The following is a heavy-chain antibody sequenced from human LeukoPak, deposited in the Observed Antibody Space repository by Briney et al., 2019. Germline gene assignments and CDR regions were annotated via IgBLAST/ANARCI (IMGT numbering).Heavy chain of an antibody. D-gene: IGHD3-9*01. J-gene: IGHJ4*02. V-gene: IGHV1-8*01. CDR2: MDPKNGNT. CDR3: ARVPGTTDILTGYYG. Sequence: ASVKVSCKASGYGFSTFDVNWVRQATGQGLEWMGWMDPKNGNTGYAQKFQGRVTMTSDTSISTAYMELSSLRSEDTAVYYCARVPGTTDILTGYYGWGQGTLVTVSS. CDR1: GYGFSTFD.